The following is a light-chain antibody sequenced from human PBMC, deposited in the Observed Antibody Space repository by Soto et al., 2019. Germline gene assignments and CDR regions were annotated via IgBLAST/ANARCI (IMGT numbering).Light chain of an antibody. Sequence: EIVLSQSPATLSLSPGEGATLSCGASESVYSSYVAWYQQKPGLAPRLLIYDASNRSTGIPDRFSGSGSGTDYILTINRLEPEEFAVYYCQQYGNAPIPFGQGTLLEIK. CDR3: QQYGNAPIP. CDR2: DAS. J-gene: IGKJ5*01. V-gene: IGKV3D-20*01. CDR1: ESVYSSY.